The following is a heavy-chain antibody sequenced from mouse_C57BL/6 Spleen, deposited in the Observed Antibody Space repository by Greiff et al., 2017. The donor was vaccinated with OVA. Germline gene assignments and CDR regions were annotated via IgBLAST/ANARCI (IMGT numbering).Heavy chain of an antibody. CDR3: ARKDPYYGSFDY. CDR1: GFTFSDYY. CDR2: INYDGSST. V-gene: IGHV5-16*01. D-gene: IGHD1-1*01. Sequence: DVQLVESEGGLVQPGSSMKLSCTASGFTFSDYYMAWVRQVPEKGLEWVANINYDGSSTYYLDSLKSRFIISRDNAKNILYLQMSSLKSEDTATYYCARKDPYYGSFDYWGQGTTLTVSS. J-gene: IGHJ2*01.